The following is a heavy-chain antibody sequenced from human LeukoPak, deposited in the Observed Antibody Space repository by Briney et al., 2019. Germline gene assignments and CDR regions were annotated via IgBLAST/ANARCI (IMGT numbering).Heavy chain of an antibody. D-gene: IGHD6-13*01. V-gene: IGHV4-38-2*02. CDR2: IYHSGGT. CDR1: GYSISSGYY. Sequence: SETLSLTCTVSGYSISSGYYWGWIRQPPGKGLEWIGSIYHSGGTYYNPSLKSRVTISVDTSKNQFSLKLSSVTAADTAVYYCARDRVIAASGRGCWFDPWGQGTLVTVSS. J-gene: IGHJ5*02. CDR3: ARDRVIAASGRGCWFDP.